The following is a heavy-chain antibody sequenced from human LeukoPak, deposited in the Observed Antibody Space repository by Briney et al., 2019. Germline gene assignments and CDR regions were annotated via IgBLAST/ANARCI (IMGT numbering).Heavy chain of an antibody. CDR2: INPNSGDT. Sequence: ASVKVSCKASGYIFTGYYMHWVRQAPGQGLEWMGWINPNSGDTNYAQKFQGWVTMTRDTSINTGYMELRRLRSGNTAVYYCARLGATEHPTSISFFDYWGQGTLVTVSS. V-gene: IGHV1-2*04. CDR1: GYIFTGYY. CDR3: ARLGATEHPTSISFFDY. J-gene: IGHJ4*02. D-gene: IGHD1-26*01.